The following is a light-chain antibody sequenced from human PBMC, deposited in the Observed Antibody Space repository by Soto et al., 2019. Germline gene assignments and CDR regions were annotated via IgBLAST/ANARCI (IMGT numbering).Light chain of an antibody. Sequence: EIVMTQSPATLSVSPGERATLSCRASQSVSSNLAWYQQKPGQAPRRLIYGASTRATGIPARFSGSGSGTEFTITISSLQSEDFAVYYCQQYNNWPPWTFAQGTKMEIK. V-gene: IGKV3-15*01. J-gene: IGKJ1*01. CDR2: GAS. CDR3: QQYNNWPPWT. CDR1: QSVSSN.